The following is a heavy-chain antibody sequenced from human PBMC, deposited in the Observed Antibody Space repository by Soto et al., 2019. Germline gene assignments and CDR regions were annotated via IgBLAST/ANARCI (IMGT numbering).Heavy chain of an antibody. D-gene: IGHD1-26*01. CDR2: IYYSGST. J-gene: IGHJ5*01. Sequence: QVQLQESGPGLVKPSETLSLTCTVSGGSISNHYWSWIRQPPGKGLEWIGYIYYSGSTDYNPSRKSRVTTSIDTSKNQFSLKVTSVTAADTAVYYCARDRVGVSSSWFDSWGRGTLVTVSS. V-gene: IGHV4-59*11. CDR1: GGSISNHY. CDR3: ARDRVGVSSSWFDS.